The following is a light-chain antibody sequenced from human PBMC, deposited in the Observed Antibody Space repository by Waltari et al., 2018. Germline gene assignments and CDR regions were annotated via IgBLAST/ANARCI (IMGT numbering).Light chain of an antibody. J-gene: IGLJ2*01. Sequence: QSVLTQPPSASGTPGQRVTISCSGSSSNIGSNTVNWYPQPPGTAPKILIYTNNQRPSGVPDRFSGSQSGTSASLAISGLQSEDEADYYCEAWDDSLKGVFGGGTKLTVL. CDR3: EAWDDSLKGV. CDR2: TNN. V-gene: IGLV1-44*01. CDR1: SSNIGSNT.